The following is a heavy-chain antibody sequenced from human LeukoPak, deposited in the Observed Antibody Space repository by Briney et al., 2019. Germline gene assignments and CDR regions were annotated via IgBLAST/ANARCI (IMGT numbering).Heavy chain of an antibody. Sequence: GGSLRLSCEASGFIFSTCGMSWVRQAPGKGLEWVSGIRGSGSNTDYVGSVKGRFAISRDNSKNTLYLQMNSLRAEDTAVYYCAKGLRELWGDAFDLWGQGTMVTVSS. J-gene: IGHJ3*01. V-gene: IGHV3-23*01. CDR1: GFIFSTCG. CDR2: IRGSGSNT. D-gene: IGHD5-12*01. CDR3: AKGLRELWGDAFDL.